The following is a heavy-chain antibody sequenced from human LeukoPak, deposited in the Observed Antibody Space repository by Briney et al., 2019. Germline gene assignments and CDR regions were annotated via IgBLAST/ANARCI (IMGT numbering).Heavy chain of an antibody. CDR1: GGTFSSYA. CDR2: IIPIFGTA. Sequence: ASVKVSCKASGGTFSSYAISWVRQAPGQGLEWMGGIIPIFGTANYAQKFQGRVTITTDESTSTAYMELSSLRSEDTAVYYCARGAEQQLALGAFDIWGKGTMVTVSS. J-gene: IGHJ3*02. D-gene: IGHD6-13*01. CDR3: ARGAEQQLALGAFDI. V-gene: IGHV1-69*05.